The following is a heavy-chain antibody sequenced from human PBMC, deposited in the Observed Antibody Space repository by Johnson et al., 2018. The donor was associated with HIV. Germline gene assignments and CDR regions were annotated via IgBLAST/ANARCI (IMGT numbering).Heavy chain of an antibody. CDR3: AKGISITIFGVVPSAFDI. V-gene: IGHV3-9*01. D-gene: IGHD3-3*01. Sequence: VQLVESGGGLVQPGRSLRLSCAASGFTFDDYAMHWVRQAPGKGLEWVSGISWNSGSIGYADSVKGRFTISRDNAKNFLYLQMNSLRAEDTAVYYCAKGISITIFGVVPSAFDIWGQGTMVTVSS. J-gene: IGHJ3*02. CDR2: ISWNSGSI. CDR1: GFTFDDYA.